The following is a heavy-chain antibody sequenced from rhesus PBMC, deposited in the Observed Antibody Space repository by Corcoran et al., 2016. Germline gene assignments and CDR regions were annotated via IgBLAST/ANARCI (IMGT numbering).Heavy chain of an antibody. Sequence: QEQLVQSGAEVKKPGASVKVSCKASGYIFTSYVISWLRQAPGQGFEWMGGIQPGYGSTSYLQKFQGRVTITADMSTSTVYMELSSLRSEAMAVYYCAAVEDTAGTVLFWYFDLWGPGTPITISS. D-gene: IGHD5-30*01. CDR3: AAVEDTAGTVLFWYFDL. V-gene: IGHV1-70*01. CDR2: IQPGYGST. J-gene: IGHJ2*01. CDR1: GYIFTSYV.